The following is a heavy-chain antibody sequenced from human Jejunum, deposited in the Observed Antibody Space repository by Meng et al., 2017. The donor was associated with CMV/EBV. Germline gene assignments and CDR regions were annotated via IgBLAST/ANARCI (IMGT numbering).Heavy chain of an antibody. CDR3: VAEVGARSFDN. CDR2: ISFDGNHK. D-gene: IGHD1-26*01. V-gene: IGHV3-30*03. CDR1: GFSFRDQA. J-gene: IGHJ4*02. Sequence: CAASGFSFRDQAMHWGRQAPGKGLEWVALISFDGNHKDYGGSVKGRFTVSRDNSKNWLSLQMNSLRPEDTAVYYCVAEVGARSFDNWGQGTLVTVSS.